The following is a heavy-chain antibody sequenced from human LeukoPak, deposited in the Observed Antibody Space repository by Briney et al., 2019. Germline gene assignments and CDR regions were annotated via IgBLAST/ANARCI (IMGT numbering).Heavy chain of an antibody. CDR1: GGSFSGYY. CDR3: ARGADSSGYSARYDY. V-gene: IGHV4-34*01. CDR2: INHSGST. Sequence: SETLSLTCAVYGGSFSGYYWSWIRQPPGKGLEWIGEINHSGSTNYNPSLKSRVTISVDTSKNQFSLKLSSVTAADTAVYYCARGADSSGYSARYDYWGQGTLVTVSS. D-gene: IGHD3-22*01. J-gene: IGHJ4*02.